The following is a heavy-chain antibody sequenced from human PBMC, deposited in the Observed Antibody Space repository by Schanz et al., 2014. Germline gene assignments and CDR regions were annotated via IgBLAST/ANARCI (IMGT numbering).Heavy chain of an antibody. CDR3: ARDRRLQRQSGWDY. Sequence: QVHLVQSGSELKKPGASVKVSCKTSGYTFTKYAMNWVRQAPGQGLEWMGWINTNTGNPTYAQDFTGRFVFSLDTSVSTAYLQISSLKAEDTAVYYCARDRRLQRQSGWDYWGQGTLVTVSS. CDR2: INTNTGNP. V-gene: IGHV7-4-1*02. D-gene: IGHD3-10*01. CDR1: GYTFTKYA. J-gene: IGHJ4*02.